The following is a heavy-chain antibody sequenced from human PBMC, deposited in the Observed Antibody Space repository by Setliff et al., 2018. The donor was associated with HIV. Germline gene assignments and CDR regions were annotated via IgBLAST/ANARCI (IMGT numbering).Heavy chain of an antibody. J-gene: IGHJ4*02. CDR1: GASFSDYS. Sequence: PSETLSLTCAVYGASFSDYSWSWIRQPPGKGLEWIGEINHSGSTNYNPSLKTRVTISVDTSKNQFSLKLTSGTAADTAVYYCAKSPGFTGYGGSGWGQGALVTVSS. D-gene: IGHD5-12*01. CDR3: AKSPGFTGYGGSG. V-gene: IGHV4-34*01. CDR2: INHSGST.